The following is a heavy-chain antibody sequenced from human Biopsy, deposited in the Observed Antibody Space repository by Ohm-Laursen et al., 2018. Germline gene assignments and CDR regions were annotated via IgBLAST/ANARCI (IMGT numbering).Heavy chain of an antibody. J-gene: IGHJ2*01. D-gene: IGHD5-24*01. CDR2: IYFTGRT. CDR1: GGPIDSYY. CDR3: ASAGYNPDWNFDL. V-gene: IGHV4-59*12. Sequence: GTLSLTWTVSGGPIDSYYWSWIRQPPGKALEWIGYIYFTGRTSYNPSLKSRVTMSVNTSKKQFSLSLSSVTATDTAVYYCASAGYNPDWNFDLWGRGTRVTVSS.